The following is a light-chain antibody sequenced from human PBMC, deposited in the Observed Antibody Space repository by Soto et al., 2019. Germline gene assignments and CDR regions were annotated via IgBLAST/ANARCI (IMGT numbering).Light chain of an antibody. Sequence: EIVLTQSPGTLSLSPGERVTLSCRASQGISGNYLAWYQQKPGQSPRLLISGSSDRATGIPDSFSGSGSGTDFTLTITRVEPEDFAVYYCHQYGSSPPYTFGQGTKLEIK. CDR1: QGISGNY. CDR2: GSS. V-gene: IGKV3-20*01. CDR3: HQYGSSPPYT. J-gene: IGKJ2*01.